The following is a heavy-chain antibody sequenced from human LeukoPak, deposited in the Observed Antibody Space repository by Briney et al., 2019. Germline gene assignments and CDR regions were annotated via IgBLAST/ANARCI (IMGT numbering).Heavy chain of an antibody. Sequence: SETLSLTCTVSGGSISSYYWSWIRQPAGKGLEWIGRIYTSGSTNYNPSLKSRVTMSVDTSKNQFSLKLSSVTAADTAVYYCARDRRVVYSSQDKNSYFDYWGQGTLVTVSS. V-gene: IGHV4-4*07. CDR1: GGSISSYY. D-gene: IGHD2-8*02. J-gene: IGHJ4*02. CDR2: IYTSGST. CDR3: ARDRRVVYSSQDKNSYFDY.